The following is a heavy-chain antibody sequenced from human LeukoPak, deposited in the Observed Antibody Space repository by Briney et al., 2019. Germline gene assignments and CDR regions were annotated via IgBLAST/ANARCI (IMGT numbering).Heavy chain of an antibody. CDR3: ARETLDGYSYGRPNPPGGWFDP. Sequence: ASVKVSCKASGYTFTGYYMHWVRQAPGQGLEWMGWINPNSGGTNYAQKFQGRVTMTRDTSISTAYMELSRLRSDDTAVYYCARETLDGYSYGRPNPPGGWFDPWGQGTLVTVSS. V-gene: IGHV1-2*02. CDR1: GYTFTGYY. D-gene: IGHD5-18*01. CDR2: INPNSGGT. J-gene: IGHJ5*02.